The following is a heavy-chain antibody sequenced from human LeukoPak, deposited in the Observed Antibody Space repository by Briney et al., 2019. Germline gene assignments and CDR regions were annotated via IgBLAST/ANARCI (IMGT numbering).Heavy chain of an antibody. J-gene: IGHJ6*03. CDR3: ARGIHSSWYRDYYYYYYMDV. D-gene: IGHD6-13*01. V-gene: IGHV3-53*01. CDR2: IYSGGST. CDR1: GFTFNSHW. Sequence: GGSLRLSCAASGFTFNSHWMTWVRQAPGKGLEWVSVIYSGGSTYYADSVKGRFTISRDNSKNTLYLQMNSLRAEDTAVYYCARGIHSSWYRDYYYYYYMDVWGKGTTVTVSS.